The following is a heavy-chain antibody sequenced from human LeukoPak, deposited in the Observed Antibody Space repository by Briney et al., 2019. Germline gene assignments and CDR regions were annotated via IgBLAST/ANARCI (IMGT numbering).Heavy chain of an antibody. CDR3: ARMSYYGSGSYPHFDY. V-gene: IGHV4-4*07. CDR1: GGSISSYY. J-gene: IGHJ4*02. D-gene: IGHD3-10*01. CDR2: MYTSGST. Sequence: SQTLSLTCTVSGGSISSYYWSWIRQPAGKGLEWIGRMYTSGSTNYNPSLKSRVTISVDTSKNQFSLKLSSVTAADTAVYYCARMSYYGSGSYPHFDYWGQGTLVTVSS.